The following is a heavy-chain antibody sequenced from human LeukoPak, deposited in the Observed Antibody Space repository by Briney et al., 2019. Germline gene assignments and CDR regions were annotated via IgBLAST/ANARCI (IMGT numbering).Heavy chain of an antibody. CDR2: INPNSGGT. D-gene: IGHD3-10*01. CDR1: GYTFTGYY. J-gene: IGHJ4*02. V-gene: IGHV1-2*02. Sequence: ASVTVSCTASGYTFTGYYMHWVRQAPGQGLEWMGWINPNSGGTNYAQKFQGRVTMTRDTSISTAYMELSRLRSDDTAVYYCARSLTMVRGVSLWGQGTLVTVSS. CDR3: ARSLTMVRGVSL.